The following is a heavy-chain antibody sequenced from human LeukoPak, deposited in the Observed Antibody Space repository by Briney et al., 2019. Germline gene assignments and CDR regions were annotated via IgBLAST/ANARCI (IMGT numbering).Heavy chain of an antibody. Sequence: GASVKVSCKASGGTFSRYAISWVRQAPGQGLEWMGRIIPIFGTANYAQKFQGRVTITADKSTSTAYMELSSLRSEDTAVYYCARNVERYSGSYPFDYWGQGTLVTVSS. D-gene: IGHD1-26*01. CDR2: IIPIFGTA. CDR3: ARNVERYSGSYPFDY. V-gene: IGHV1-69*06. CDR1: GGTFSRYA. J-gene: IGHJ4*02.